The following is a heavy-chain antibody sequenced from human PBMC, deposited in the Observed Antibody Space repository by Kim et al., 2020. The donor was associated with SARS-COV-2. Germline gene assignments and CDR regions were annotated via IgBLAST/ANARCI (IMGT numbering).Heavy chain of an antibody. V-gene: IGHV3-23*01. CDR2: ISGSGGST. J-gene: IGHJ4*02. D-gene: IGHD6-13*01. CDR3: AKARVVQQLVSPFDY. Sequence: GGSLRLPCAASGFTFSSYAMSWVRQAPGKGLEWVSAISGSGGSTYYADSVKGRFTISRDNSKNTLYLQMNSLRAEDTAVYYCAKARVVQQLVSPFDYWGQGTLVTVSS. CDR1: GFTFSSYA.